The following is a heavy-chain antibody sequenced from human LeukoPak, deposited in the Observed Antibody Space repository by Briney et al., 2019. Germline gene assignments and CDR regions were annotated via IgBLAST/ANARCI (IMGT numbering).Heavy chain of an antibody. D-gene: IGHD6-25*01. V-gene: IGHV4-59*01. CDR2: IYYSGST. J-gene: IGHJ4*02. Sequence: SETLSLTCTVSGGSINSYYWSWIRQPPGKGLEWIGYIYYSGSTNYNPSLKSRVTISVDTSKNQFSLKLSSVTAADTAVYYCAAAKGSSGAFDYWGQGTLVTVSS. CDR3: AAAKGSSGAFDY. CDR1: GGSINSYY.